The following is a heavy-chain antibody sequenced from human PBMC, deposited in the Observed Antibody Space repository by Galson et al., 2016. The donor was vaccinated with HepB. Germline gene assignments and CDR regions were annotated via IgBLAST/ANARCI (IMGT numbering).Heavy chain of an antibody. D-gene: IGHD2-21*02. Sequence: SLRLSCAASGFAFSSHWMHWVRQAPGKGLMWVARISSDGTISNYADSVKGRFTISRDNAKNTLYLEMNSLRAEDTAVYNCVRDHSVVPATAYNWFDPWGQGTLVTVSS. J-gene: IGHJ5*02. CDR1: GFAFSSHW. V-gene: IGHV3-74*01. CDR3: VRDHSVVPATAYNWFDP. CDR2: ISSDGTIS.